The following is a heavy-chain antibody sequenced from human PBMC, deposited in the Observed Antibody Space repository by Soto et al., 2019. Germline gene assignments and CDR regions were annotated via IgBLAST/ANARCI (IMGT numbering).Heavy chain of an antibody. D-gene: IGHD3-16*02. J-gene: IGHJ3*01. CDR1: GYTFTGYY. CDR2: INPNSAAT. CDR3: ERGGRGDMVPFGGVIGDAFHF. Sequence: QVQLVQSGAEVKKPGASVKVSCKASGYTFTGYYMHWVRQAPGQGLEWMGWINPNSAATKYAQRFQGRVTMTMDTSITKVYMELRRMRSEDTAVCYCERGGRGDMVPFGGVIGDAFHFWGQGTVVTVSS. V-gene: IGHV1-2*02.